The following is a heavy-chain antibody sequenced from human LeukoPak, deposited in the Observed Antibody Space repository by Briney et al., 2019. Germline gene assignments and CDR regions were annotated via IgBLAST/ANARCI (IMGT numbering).Heavy chain of an antibody. J-gene: IGHJ4*02. D-gene: IGHD3-9*01. Sequence: GRSLRLSCAASGFTFSSYAMHWVRQAPGKGLEWVAVISYDGSNKYYADSVKGRITISRDNSKNTLYLQMNSLRAEDTAVYYCARDRAYEGILTRFDYWGQGTLVTVSS. CDR1: GFTFSSYA. V-gene: IGHV3-30-3*01. CDR3: ARDRAYEGILTRFDY. CDR2: ISYDGSNK.